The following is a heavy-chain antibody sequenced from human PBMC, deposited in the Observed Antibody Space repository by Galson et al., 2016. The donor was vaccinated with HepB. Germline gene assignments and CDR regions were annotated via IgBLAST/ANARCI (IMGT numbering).Heavy chain of an antibody. V-gene: IGHV3-23*01. CDR1: GFIFSNYA. Sequence: SLRLSCAASGFIFSNYAMSWVRQAPGKGLEWVSTISGSGGSTYYADSVRGRFTISRDNSKNTLYLQMNSLRADDTTIYFCAKERESDFWPGLFDYWGQGSLVTVSS. CDR2: ISGSGGST. J-gene: IGHJ4*02. D-gene: IGHD3-3*01. CDR3: AKERESDFWPGLFDY.